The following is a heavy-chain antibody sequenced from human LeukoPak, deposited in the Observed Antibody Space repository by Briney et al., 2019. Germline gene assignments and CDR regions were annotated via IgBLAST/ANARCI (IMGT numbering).Heavy chain of an antibody. CDR2: ISYSGRT. J-gene: IGHJ4*02. CDR3: ARGGRSSGWAFDY. V-gene: IGHV4-39*07. D-gene: IGHD6-19*01. CDR1: GGSTSSSSFY. Sequence: PSETVSLTCTVSGGSTSSSSFYWGWIRQPPGKGLECIGRISYSGRTYYNPSLQSRVTISVDTSKNQFSLKLSSVTAADTAVYYCARGGRSSGWAFDYWGQGTLVTVSS.